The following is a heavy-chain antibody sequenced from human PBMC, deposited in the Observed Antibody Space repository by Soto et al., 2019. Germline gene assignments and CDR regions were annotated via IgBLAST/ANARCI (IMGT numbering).Heavy chain of an antibody. CDR1: GFSLSTRGVG. J-gene: IGHJ3*02. CDR2: IYWDDDE. D-gene: IGHD6-19*01. V-gene: IGHV2-5*02. CDR3: VHREIFSSGWMGLHDAFDI. Sequence: QITLKESGPTLVKPTQTLTLTCTFSGFSLSTRGVGVGWIRQPPGKALEWLALIYWDDDERYTPSLKSRLTITKNTSKNQVVLTMSNMDPVDTATYYCVHREIFSSGWMGLHDAFDIWGQGTMVTVSS.